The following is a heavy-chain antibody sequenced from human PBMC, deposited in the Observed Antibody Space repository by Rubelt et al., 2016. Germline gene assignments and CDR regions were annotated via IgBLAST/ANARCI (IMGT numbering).Heavy chain of an antibody. J-gene: IGHJ4*02. Sequence: QLQLQESGPGLVKPSETLSLTCSVSGGSISSGTYYWGWIRQPPGKGLEWIGSIYYSGTTYYNPSLKSRVTISVDTSKNQFSLKLTSGTAADTAVYYCARLRAGGSGHYWGQGTLVTVSS. V-gene: IGHV4-39*01. D-gene: IGHD6-19*01. CDR3: ARLRAGGSGHY. CDR1: GGSISSGTYY. CDR2: IYYSGTT.